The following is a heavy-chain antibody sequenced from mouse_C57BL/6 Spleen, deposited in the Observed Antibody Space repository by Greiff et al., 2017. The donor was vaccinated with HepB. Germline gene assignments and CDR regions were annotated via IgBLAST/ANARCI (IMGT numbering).Heavy chain of an antibody. CDR3: ARVTGKEGYFDV. J-gene: IGHJ1*03. CDR2: IDPSDSET. D-gene: IGHD4-1*01. V-gene: IGHV1-52*01. CDR1: GYTFTSYW. Sequence: QVQLQQSGAELVRPGSSVKLSCKASGYTFTSYWMHWVKQRPIQGLEWIGNIDPSDSETHYNQKFKDKATLTVDKSSSTAYMQLSSLTSEDSAVYYCARVTGKEGYFDVWGTGTTVTVSS.